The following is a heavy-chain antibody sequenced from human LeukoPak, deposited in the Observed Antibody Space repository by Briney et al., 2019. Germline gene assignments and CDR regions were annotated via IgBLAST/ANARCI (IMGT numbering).Heavy chain of an antibody. Sequence: SETLSLTCTVSGGSISGYYWSWIRQPPGKGLEWIGFIYYSGSTNYNPSLKSRVTISVDTSKNQFSLKLSSVTAADTAVYYCARGLYCSGGSCYFRYGMDVWGQGTTVTVSS. J-gene: IGHJ6*02. V-gene: IGHV4-59*12. CDR3: ARGLYCSGGSCYFRYGMDV. D-gene: IGHD2-15*01. CDR2: IYYSGST. CDR1: GGSISGYY.